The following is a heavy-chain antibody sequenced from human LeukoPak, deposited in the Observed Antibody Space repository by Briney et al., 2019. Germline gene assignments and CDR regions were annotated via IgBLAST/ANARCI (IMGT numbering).Heavy chain of an antibody. J-gene: IGHJ4*02. CDR2: ISSSSSYI. CDR1: GFTVSSYS. Sequence: PGGSLRLSCAASGFTVSSYSMNWVRRAPGKGLEWDSSISSSSSYIYYAGSVKGRFTISRDNAKNSLYLQMNSLRAEDTAVYYCARDIKITVVVGGYFDYWGQGTLVTVSS. CDR3: ARDIKITVVVGGYFDY. V-gene: IGHV3-21*01. D-gene: IGHD2-15*01.